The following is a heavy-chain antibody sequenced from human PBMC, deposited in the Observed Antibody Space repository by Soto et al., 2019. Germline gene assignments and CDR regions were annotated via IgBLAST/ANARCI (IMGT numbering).Heavy chain of an antibody. V-gene: IGHV1-69*13. D-gene: IGHD6-6*01. CDR3: ARLVQLYYYYYRMDV. J-gene: IGHJ6*02. CDR1: GGTFSSYA. CDR2: IIPIFGTA. Sequence: AAVKVSCKASGGTFSSYAISWVRQAPGQGLEWMGGIIPIFGTANYAQKFQGRVTITADESTSTAYMELSSLRSEDTAVYYCARLVQLYYYYYRMDVWGQGTTVTVSS.